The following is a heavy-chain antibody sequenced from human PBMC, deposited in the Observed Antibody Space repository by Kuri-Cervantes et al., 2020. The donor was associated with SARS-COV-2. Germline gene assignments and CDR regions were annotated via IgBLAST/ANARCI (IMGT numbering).Heavy chain of an antibody. Sequence: GESLKISCAASGFTFSSYSMNWVRQAPGKGLEWVSSISSSSSYIYYADSVKGRFTISRDNAKNSLYLQMNSLRAEDTAVYYCARAGFDIVVVPAAMVDYWGQGTLVTVSS. CDR1: GFTFSSYS. CDR3: ARAGFDIVVVPAAMVDY. V-gene: IGHV3-21*01. J-gene: IGHJ4*02. CDR2: ISSSSSYI. D-gene: IGHD2-2*01.